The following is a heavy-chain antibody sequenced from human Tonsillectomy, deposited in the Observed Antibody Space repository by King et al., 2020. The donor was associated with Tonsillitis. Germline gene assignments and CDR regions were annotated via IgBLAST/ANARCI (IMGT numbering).Heavy chain of an antibody. V-gene: IGHV1-18*01. Sequence: HVQLVESGAEVKKPGASVKVSCKASGYTFTSYGISWVRQAPGQGLEWMGWISAYNGDTNYTQKFQGRVTMTTETSTSTVYMELRSLRSDDTAVYYCARDRGVRYGSGSYYFDYWGQGTLVTVSS. CDR2: ISAYNGDT. CDR3: ARDRGVRYGSGSYYFDY. J-gene: IGHJ4*02. CDR1: GYTFTSYG. D-gene: IGHD3-10*01.